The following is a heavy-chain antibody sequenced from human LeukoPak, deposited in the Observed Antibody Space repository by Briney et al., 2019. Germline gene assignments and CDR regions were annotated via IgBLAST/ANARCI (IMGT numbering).Heavy chain of an antibody. D-gene: IGHD6-6*01. Sequence: PGRSLRLSCAASGFTFSSYGMHWVRLAPGKGLEWVAVISSDGSNKYYADSVKGRLTISRDNSKNTLYLQMSSLRAEDTAVYYCAKDLGQLVLTYWGQGTLVTVSS. J-gene: IGHJ4*02. CDR1: GFTFSSYG. CDR3: AKDLGQLVLTY. V-gene: IGHV3-30*18. CDR2: ISSDGSNK.